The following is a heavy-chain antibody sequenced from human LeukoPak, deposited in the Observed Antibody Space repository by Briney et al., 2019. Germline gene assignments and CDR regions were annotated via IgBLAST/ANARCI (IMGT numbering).Heavy chain of an antibody. D-gene: IGHD3-22*01. Sequence: PSETLSLTCAVYGGSFSGYYWSWIRQPPGKGLEWIGEINHSGSTNYNPSLKSRVTISVDTSKNQFSLKLSSVTAADTAVYYCARESDYYDSSGSFYYYYYMDVWGKGTTVTISS. CDR2: INHSGST. J-gene: IGHJ6*03. V-gene: IGHV4-34*01. CDR1: GGSFSGYY. CDR3: ARESDYYDSSGSFYYYYYMDV.